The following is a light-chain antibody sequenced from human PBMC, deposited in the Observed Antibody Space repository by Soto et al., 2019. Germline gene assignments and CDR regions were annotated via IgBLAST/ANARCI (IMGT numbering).Light chain of an antibody. CDR3: QQYTAFPYT. CDR2: KTS. Sequence: TQVTQSPSTLSESVGDRVTITGLASQSIGSWLAWYQQKPGKAPKLLIYKTSILENGVPARFTGSGSGTEFSITITSLQPDDFATYYCQQYTAFPYTFGQGTRLEIK. CDR1: QSIGSW. V-gene: IGKV1-5*03. J-gene: IGKJ5*01.